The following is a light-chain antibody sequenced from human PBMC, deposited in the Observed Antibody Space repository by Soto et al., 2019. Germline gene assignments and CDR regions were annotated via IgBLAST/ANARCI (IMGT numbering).Light chain of an antibody. CDR3: QQYGSSRT. J-gene: IGKJ1*01. CDR1: QSVSSSY. CDR2: GVS. Sequence: EIVLTQSPGTLSLSPWERATLSCRASQSVSSSYLAWYQQKPGQAPRLLIYGVSRRATGIPDRFSGSGSGTDFTLTITRLEPEDFAVYYCQQYGSSRTFGQGTKVEIK. V-gene: IGKV3-20*01.